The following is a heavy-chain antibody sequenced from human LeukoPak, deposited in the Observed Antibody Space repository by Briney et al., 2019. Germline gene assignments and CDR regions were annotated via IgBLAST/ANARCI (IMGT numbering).Heavy chain of an antibody. CDR2: IYYSGST. J-gene: IGHJ4*02. D-gene: IGHD2-2*01. V-gene: IGHV4-30-4*01. Sequence: SETLSLTCTVSGGSISSGDYFWSWIRQPPGKGLEWIGYIYYSGSTYYNPSLKSRVTISVDTSKNQFSLKLSSVTAADTAVYYCARGVISLGAGGYCSSTSCTTFDYWGQGTLVTVSS. CDR1: GGSISSGDYF. CDR3: ARGVISLGAGGYCSSTSCTTFDY.